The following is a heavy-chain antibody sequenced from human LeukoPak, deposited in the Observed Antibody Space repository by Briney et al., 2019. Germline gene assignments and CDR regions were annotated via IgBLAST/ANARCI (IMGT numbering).Heavy chain of an antibody. J-gene: IGHJ4*02. D-gene: IGHD5-18*01. CDR3: AKGSHVDTAMVPFDY. Sequence: GGSLRLSCAASGFTFDDYAMHWVRQAPRKGLEWVSGISWNSGSIGYADSVKGRFTISRDNAKDSLYLQMNSLRAEDTALYYCAKGSHVDTAMVPFDYWGRGTLVTVSS. CDR1: GFTFDDYA. V-gene: IGHV3-9*01. CDR2: ISWNSGSI.